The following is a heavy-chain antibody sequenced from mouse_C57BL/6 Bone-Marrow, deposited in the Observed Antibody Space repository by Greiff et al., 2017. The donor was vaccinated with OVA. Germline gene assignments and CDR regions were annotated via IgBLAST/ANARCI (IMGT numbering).Heavy chain of an antibody. Sequence: EVKLVESGGGLVQPGGSLKLSCAASGFTFSDYGMAWVRQAPRKGPEWVAFISNLAYSIYYADTVTGRFTLSRENAKNTLYLEMSSLRSEDTAMYYCARYGYYYAMDYWGQGTSVTVSS. CDR1: GFTFSDYG. J-gene: IGHJ4*01. D-gene: IGHD2-2*01. V-gene: IGHV5-15*01. CDR3: ARYGYYYAMDY. CDR2: ISNLAYSI.